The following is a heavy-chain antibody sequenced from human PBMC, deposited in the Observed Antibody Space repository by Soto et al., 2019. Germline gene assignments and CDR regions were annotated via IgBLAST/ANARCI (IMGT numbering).Heavy chain of an antibody. CDR3: ARDFAYFDS. J-gene: IGHJ4*02. V-gene: IGHV4-61*01. Sequence: SETLSLTCTVSGGSFKGGSYSWSWIRQPPGKGLEWIGYVYHTGRTSYNPSLKSRVSISMDTSKNQFSLNLDSVTAADTAVYFCARDFAYFDSWGQGTLVTVSS. CDR1: GGSFKGGSYS. D-gene: IGHD3-3*01. CDR2: VYHTGRT.